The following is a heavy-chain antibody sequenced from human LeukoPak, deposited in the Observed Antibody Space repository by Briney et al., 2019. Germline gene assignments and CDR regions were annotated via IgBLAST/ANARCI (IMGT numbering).Heavy chain of an antibody. CDR3: ARARWGSSSWYGDY. J-gene: IGHJ4*02. Sequence: PGGSLRLSCAASGFTFSSYSMHWVRQAPGKGLEWVAVIWYDGSNKYYADSVKGRFTISRDNSKNTLYLQMNSLRAEDTAVYYCARARWGSSSWYGDYWGQGTLVTVSS. D-gene: IGHD6-13*01. CDR1: GFTFSSYS. V-gene: IGHV3-33*01. CDR2: IWYDGSNK.